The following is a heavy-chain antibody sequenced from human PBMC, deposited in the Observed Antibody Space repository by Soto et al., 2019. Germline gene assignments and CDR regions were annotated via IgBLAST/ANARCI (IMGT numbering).Heavy chain of an antibody. CDR3: AKNETTRPWFDP. CDR1: GGSFSGYY. D-gene: IGHD1-1*01. Sequence: SETLSLTCAVYGGSFSGYYWSWIRQLPGKGLEWIGNIYYIGTTSYNPSLKSRVIISIDTSKNQFSLELTSVLAADTAVYYCAKNETTRPWFDPWGQGTLVTVSS. V-gene: IGHV4-34*01. CDR2: IYYIGTT. J-gene: IGHJ5*02.